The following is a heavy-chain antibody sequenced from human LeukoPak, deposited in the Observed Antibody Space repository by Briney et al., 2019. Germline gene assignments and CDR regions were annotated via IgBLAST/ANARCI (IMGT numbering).Heavy chain of an antibody. D-gene: IGHD3-22*01. V-gene: IGHV3-64*01. CDR2: ISSNGGRT. CDR1: GFTFSNYG. Sequence: GGGLRLSCAASGFTFSNYGMHWVRQAPGKGLEYVSSISSNGGRTYYANSVKGRFTISRDNSKNTLYLQMGSLRDEDMAVYYCARGPYDSTNYYYDYWGQGALVTVSS. CDR3: ARGPYDSTNYYYDY. J-gene: IGHJ4*02.